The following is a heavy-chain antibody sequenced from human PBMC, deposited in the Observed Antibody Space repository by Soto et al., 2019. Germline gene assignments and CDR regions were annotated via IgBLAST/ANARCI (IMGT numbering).Heavy chain of an antibody. CDR3: ATYYGDYGPASGY. V-gene: IGHV4-31*02. CDR1: GGSISSGGYY. D-gene: IGHD4-17*01. J-gene: IGHJ4*02. Sequence: QVQLQESGPGLVKPSQTLSLSCTVSGGSISSGGYYWSWIRQHPGKGLEWIGYIYHSGSTFYNPSLRGRVTISVDTSKNQFSLKLSSVTAADTAVYYCATYYGDYGPASGYWGQGTLVTVSS. CDR2: IYHSGST.